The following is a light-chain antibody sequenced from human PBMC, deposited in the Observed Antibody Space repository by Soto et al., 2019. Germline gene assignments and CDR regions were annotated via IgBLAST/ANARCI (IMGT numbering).Light chain of an antibody. CDR3: QQYYSTPPYT. Sequence: DIVMTQSPDSLAVSLGERATINCKSSQTVLYSSNNLNYLAWYQQKPRQPPKLLIYWASTRESGVPDRFSGSGSGTDFTLTISNLQAEDVAVYYCQQYYSTPPYTFGQGTKLEIK. V-gene: IGKV4-1*01. J-gene: IGKJ2*01. CDR2: WAS. CDR1: QTVLYSSNNLNY.